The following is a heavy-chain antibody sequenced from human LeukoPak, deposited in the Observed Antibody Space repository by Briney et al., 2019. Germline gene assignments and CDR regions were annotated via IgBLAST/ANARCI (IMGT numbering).Heavy chain of an antibody. CDR1: GFTFSSYW. CDR2: IKPDGSEK. J-gene: IGHJ6*03. CDR3: AREGTGSYMDV. V-gene: IGHV3-7*01. D-gene: IGHD1/OR15-1a*01. Sequence: GGSLRLSCAATGFTFSSYWMGWVRQVPGKGLEWVANIKPDGSEKYYVDSVKGRFTISRDNAKNSLSLQMNSLRAEDTAVYYCAREGTGSYMDVWGKGTTVTVSS.